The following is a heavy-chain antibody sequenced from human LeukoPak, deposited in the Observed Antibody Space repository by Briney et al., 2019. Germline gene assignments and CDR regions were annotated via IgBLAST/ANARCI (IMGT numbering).Heavy chain of an antibody. V-gene: IGHV3-21*01. D-gene: IGHD3-10*01. CDR3: ARDMVRGVIITVNAFDI. CDR1: GFTFGSYS. Sequence: GGSLRLSCATSGFTFGSYSMNWVRQAPGKGLEWVSSISSSSSYIYYADSVKGRFTISRDNAKNSLYLQMNSLRAEDTAVYYCARDMVRGVIITVNAFDIWGQGTMVTVSS. J-gene: IGHJ3*02. CDR2: ISSSSSYI.